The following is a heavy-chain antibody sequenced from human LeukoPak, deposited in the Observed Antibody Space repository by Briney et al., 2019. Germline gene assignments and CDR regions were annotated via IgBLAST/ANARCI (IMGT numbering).Heavy chain of an antibody. V-gene: IGHV3-23*01. D-gene: IGHD5-24*01. CDR1: GFTFSSYG. CDR2: ISGSGSNT. CDR3: ARGRDGYNTGDY. J-gene: IGHJ4*02. Sequence: GGSLRFSCAASGFTFSSYGMSWVRQAPGKGLEWVSGISGSGSNTFYADSVKGRFTISRDNSKNTLYLQMNSLRAEDTAVYYCARGRDGYNTGDYWGQGTLVTVSS.